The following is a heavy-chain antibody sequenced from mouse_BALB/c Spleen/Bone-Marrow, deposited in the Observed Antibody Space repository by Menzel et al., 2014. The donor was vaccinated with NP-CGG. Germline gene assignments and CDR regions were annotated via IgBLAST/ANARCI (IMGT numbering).Heavy chain of an antibody. Sequence: VQLQQSGAELVKPGASVKLSCTASGFNIKDTYMHWVKQRPEQGLEWIGRIDPASGNTKFDPKFQGKATIASDTSSNTSYLQLSSLTSEDTAVYSCAAYYYVSSYGFAYWGQGTLVTVSA. CDR3: AAYYYVSSYGFAY. V-gene: IGHV14-3*02. D-gene: IGHD1-1*01. J-gene: IGHJ3*01. CDR2: IDPASGNT. CDR1: GFNIKDTY.